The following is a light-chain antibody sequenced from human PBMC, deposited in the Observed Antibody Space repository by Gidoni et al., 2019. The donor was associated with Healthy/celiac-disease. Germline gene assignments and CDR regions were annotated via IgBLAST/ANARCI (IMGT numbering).Light chain of an antibody. J-gene: IGKJ4*01. V-gene: IGKV1-39*01. CDR2: AAS. CDR3: QQSYSTPLVT. CDR1: QSISSS. Sequence: DIQMTQSPSSLSASVGDRVAISCRASQSISSSLNWYQQRPGKAPKLLIYAASSLQRGVPSRFSGSGSGTDFTLTINSLQPEDFATYYCQQSYSTPLVTFGGGTKVDIK.